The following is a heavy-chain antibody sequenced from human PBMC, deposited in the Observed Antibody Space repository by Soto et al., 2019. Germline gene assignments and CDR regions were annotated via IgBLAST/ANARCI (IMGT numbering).Heavy chain of an antibody. D-gene: IGHD4-17*01. CDR1: GYSFTSYW. J-gene: IGHJ6*02. Sequence: EVQLVQSGAEVKKPGESLRISCKGSGYSFTSYWVTWVRQMPGKGLEWMGRIDPSDSYTNYNPPFQGHVTISVDKSISTAYLQWSSLKASDTAMYYCARLYGGNPGMDVWGQGTTVTVSS. CDR2: IDPSDSYT. V-gene: IGHV5-10-1*01. CDR3: ARLYGGNPGMDV.